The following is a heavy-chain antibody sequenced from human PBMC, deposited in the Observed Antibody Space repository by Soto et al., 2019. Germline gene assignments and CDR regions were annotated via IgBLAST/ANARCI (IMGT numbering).Heavy chain of an antibody. CDR3: AKVGELAVGGFDY. V-gene: IGHV3-23*01. CDR2: ISDTGGST. D-gene: IGHD2-15*01. J-gene: IGHJ4*02. CDR1: GFTFSSYA. Sequence: EVQLLESGGGLVQPGGSLRLSCAASGFTFSSYAMSWVRQAPGKGLEWVSRISDTGGSTYYADSVKGRFTISRDSTKNTLYLQMNRLSAGDTAIYCCAKVGELAVGGFDYWGQGTLVTVSS.